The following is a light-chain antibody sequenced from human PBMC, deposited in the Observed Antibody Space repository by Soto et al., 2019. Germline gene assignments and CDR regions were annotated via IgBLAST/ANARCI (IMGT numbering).Light chain of an antibody. J-gene: IGLJ1*01. CDR3: SSYSDNDTKV. CDR1: SSDVGAYIY. V-gene: IGLV2-14*03. Sequence: QSVLTQPASVSGSPGQSITISCGGTSSDVGAYIYVSWYQQYPGKAPKLIVYEVNNRPSGVSGRFSGSKSDTTAYLTISGLQAEDEADYYCSSYSDNDTKVLGPGTKVTVL. CDR2: EVN.